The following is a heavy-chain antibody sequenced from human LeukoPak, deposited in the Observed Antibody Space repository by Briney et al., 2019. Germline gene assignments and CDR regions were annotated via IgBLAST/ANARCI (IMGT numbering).Heavy chain of an antibody. CDR1: GGSISSGGYS. J-gene: IGHJ4*02. CDR3: ASAISGWFSFDY. V-gene: IGHV4-30-2*01. CDR2: IYHSGST. Sequence: PSQTLSLTCAVSGGSISSGGYSWSWIRQPPGKALEWIGYIYHSGSTYYNPSLKSRVTISVDRSKNQFSLKLSSVTAADTAVYYCASAISGWFSFDYWGQGTLVTVSS. D-gene: IGHD6-19*01.